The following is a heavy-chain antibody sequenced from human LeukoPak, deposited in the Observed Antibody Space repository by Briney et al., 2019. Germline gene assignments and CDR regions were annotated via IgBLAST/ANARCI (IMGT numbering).Heavy chain of an antibody. V-gene: IGHV3-23*01. CDR2: ISGSGGST. CDR3: AKSITMIVVVKNYFDY. D-gene: IGHD3-22*01. CDR1: GFTFSSYA. Sequence: GGSLRLSCAASGFTFSSYAMSWVRQAPGQGLEWVSAISGSGGSTYYADSVKGRFTISRDNSKNTLYLQMNSLRAEDTAVYYCAKSITMIVVVKNYFDYWGQGTLVTVSS. J-gene: IGHJ4*02.